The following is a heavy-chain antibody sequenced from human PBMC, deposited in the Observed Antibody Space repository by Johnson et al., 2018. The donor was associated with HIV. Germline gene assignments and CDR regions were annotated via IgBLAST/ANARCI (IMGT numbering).Heavy chain of an antibody. CDR2: INSDGSST. D-gene: IGHD6-19*01. V-gene: IGHV3-74*02. CDR3: ARAKDQGYSSGWSSDVYDI. Sequence: VQLVESGGGVVQPGRSLRLSCAASGFSFTKYAMHWVRQPPGKGLVWVSRINSDGSSTSYADSVKGRFTISRDNAKNTLYLQMNSLRVEDTAVYYCARAKDQGYSSGWSSDVYDIWGQGTMVTVSA. J-gene: IGHJ3*02. CDR1: GFSFTKYA.